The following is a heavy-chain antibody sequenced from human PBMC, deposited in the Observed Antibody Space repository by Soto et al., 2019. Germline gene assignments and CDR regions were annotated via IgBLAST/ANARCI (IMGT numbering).Heavy chain of an antibody. CDR3: ASELGRESTVVTGVATVD. Sequence: QVQLVQSGAEVKKPGSAVKVSCKASGGTFISYAISWVRQAPGQGLEWMGVFIPIFGTANYAQKFQGRVTITEDEYASTAYMELSSLRAEDTDVYCCASELGRESTVVTGVATVDWGQGTLVTVSS. D-gene: IGHD4-17*01. CDR2: FIPIFGTA. V-gene: IGHV1-69*01. J-gene: IGHJ1*01. CDR1: GGTFISYA.